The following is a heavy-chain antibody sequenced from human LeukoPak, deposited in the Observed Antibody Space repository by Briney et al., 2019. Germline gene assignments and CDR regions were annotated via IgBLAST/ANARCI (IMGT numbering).Heavy chain of an antibody. CDR1: GGSISKNSYY. V-gene: IGHV4-39*07. D-gene: IGHD5-18*01. Sequence: SETLSLTCTVSGGSISKNSYYWGWIRQPPGKGLEWIGSIYYSGSTNYNPSLKSRVTISVDTSKNQFSLKLTSVTAADTAVYYCARTTEGGYTYGYFYYYYMDVWGKGTTVTISS. CDR2: IYYSGST. CDR3: ARTTEGGYTYGYFYYYYMDV. J-gene: IGHJ6*03.